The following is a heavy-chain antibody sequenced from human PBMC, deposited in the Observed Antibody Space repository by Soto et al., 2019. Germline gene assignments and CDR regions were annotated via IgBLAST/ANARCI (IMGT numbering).Heavy chain of an antibody. D-gene: IGHD3-10*01. CDR1: GFTFNTYG. Sequence: GGSLRLSCISSGFTFNTYGVFWARQAPGTGLEWVAGIWYDGSYRYYVDSVKGRFTVSRDNSKNTVYLEMNNLRGDDTAVYYCARISGSGHLGWFDPWGQGSLVTVSS. CDR3: ARISGSGHLGWFDP. CDR2: IWYDGSYR. J-gene: IGHJ5*02. V-gene: IGHV3-33*01.